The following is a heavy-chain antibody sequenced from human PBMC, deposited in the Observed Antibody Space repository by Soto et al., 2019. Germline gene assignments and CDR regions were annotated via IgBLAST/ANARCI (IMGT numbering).Heavy chain of an antibody. V-gene: IGHV3-23*01. J-gene: IGHJ4*02. Sequence: GGSLRLSCAASGFTFSNYAMNWVRQAPGKGLEWVLGISGSSYTTYYADSVKGRFTISRDNSKNTLYLQMTSLRVDDTALYYCAREINHGSGLDQADYWGQGTLVTVSS. CDR2: ISGSSYTT. D-gene: IGHD3-10*01. CDR1: GFTFSNYA. CDR3: AREINHGSGLDQADY.